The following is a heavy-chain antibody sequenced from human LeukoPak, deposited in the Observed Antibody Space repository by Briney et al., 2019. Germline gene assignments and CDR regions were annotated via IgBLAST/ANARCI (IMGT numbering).Heavy chain of an antibody. CDR2: INPNSGGT. D-gene: IGHD2-2*01. V-gene: IGHV1-2*02. J-gene: IGHJ5*02. CDR3: SRDSRVAPGASRVRWFDP. CDR1: GYAFSAYY. Sequence: APVKVSYKASGYAFSAYYMHWGRQAPGQGLEWRGGINPNSGGTNYAQEFQGRVTMTRDTSISTAYMELSRLKSDDTAVYYCSRDSRVAPGASRVRWFDPWGQGTLVTVSS.